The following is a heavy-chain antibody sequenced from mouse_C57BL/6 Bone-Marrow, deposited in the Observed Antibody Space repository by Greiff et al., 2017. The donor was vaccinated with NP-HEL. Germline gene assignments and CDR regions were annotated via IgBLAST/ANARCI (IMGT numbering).Heavy chain of an antibody. J-gene: IGHJ2*01. V-gene: IGHV1-9*01. CDR2: ILPGGGST. Sequence: QVQLQQSGAELMKPGASVKLSCKATGYTFTGYWIEWVKQRPGHGLEWIGEILPGGGSTHYNEKLKGKATFTADTSTNTAYMHLRSLTTEDSAIYHCAREGLRRGGFDYWGQGTTLTVSS. CDR3: AREGLRRGGFDY. CDR1: GYTFTGYW. D-gene: IGHD2-4*01.